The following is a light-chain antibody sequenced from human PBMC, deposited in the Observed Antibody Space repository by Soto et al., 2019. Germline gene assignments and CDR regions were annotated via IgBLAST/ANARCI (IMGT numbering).Light chain of an antibody. CDR1: SSNIGSKT. CDR3: ATWDVSLNGRV. Sequence: QLVLTQPPSTSGTPGQRVTISCSGSSSNIGSKTLNWFRQVPGTAPKLLIYNDYQRPSGVPDRFSGSKSGTSASLAISGLQSEDEADYYCATWDVSLNGRVFGGGTKLTVL. CDR2: NDY. J-gene: IGLJ3*02. V-gene: IGLV1-44*01.